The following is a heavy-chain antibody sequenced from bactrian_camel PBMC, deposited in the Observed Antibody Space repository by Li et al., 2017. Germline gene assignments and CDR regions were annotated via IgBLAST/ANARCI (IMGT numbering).Heavy chain of an antibody. CDR3: AAGAGRGYTPSCTPDSAEYTY. J-gene: IGHJ4*01. Sequence: HVQLVESGGGSVQAGGALRLSCEASGNAASMRCMGWVRQAPGKEREGVAAIRSVDGSLNYADSVKGRFTISKDNAKNLLYLQMDNLKPEDTGMYYCAAGAGRGYTPSCTPDSAEYTYWGQGPRSPSP. V-gene: IGHV3S26*01. CDR2: IRSVDGSL. CDR1: GNAASMRC. D-gene: IGHD2*01.